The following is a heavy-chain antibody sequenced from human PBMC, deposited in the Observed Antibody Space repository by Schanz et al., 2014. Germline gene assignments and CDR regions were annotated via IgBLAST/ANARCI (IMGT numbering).Heavy chain of an antibody. J-gene: IGHJ4*02. D-gene: IGHD5-18*01. CDR3: ARGTDTAMEHRPFDY. Sequence: EVQLVESGGGVVRPGGSLRLSCAASGFTVSKNYMSWVRQAPGKGLEWVSIIYTDGSTYYADSVRDRFTISRDNSKNMLYLQINNLRAEDTAVYYCARGTDTAMEHRPFDYWGQGTLXTVSS. V-gene: IGHV3-66*01. CDR2: IYTDGST. CDR1: GFTVSKNY.